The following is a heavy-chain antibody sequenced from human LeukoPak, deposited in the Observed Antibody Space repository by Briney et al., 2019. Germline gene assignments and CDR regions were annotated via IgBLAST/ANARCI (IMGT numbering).Heavy chain of an antibody. CDR1: GFTFSSYG. CDR2: IWYDGSNK. CDR3: ARDSNCGGDCYIGNYFDH. D-gene: IGHD2-21*02. J-gene: IGHJ4*02. Sequence: GRSLRLSCAASGFTFSSYGMHWVRQAPGKGLEWVAVIWYDGSNKCYADSVKGRFTISRDNSKNTLYLQMNSLRAEDTAVYYCARDSNCGGDCYIGNYFDHWGQGTLVTVSS. V-gene: IGHV3-33*01.